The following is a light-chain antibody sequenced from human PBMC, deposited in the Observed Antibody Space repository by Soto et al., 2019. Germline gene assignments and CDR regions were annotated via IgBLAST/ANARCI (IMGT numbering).Light chain of an antibody. CDR2: SNN. Sequence: QSVLTQPPSASGTPGQRVTISCSGSSSNIGSNTVNWYQQLPGTAPKLLIYSNNQRPSGVPDRFSGSKSGTSASLAISGLPSEDEADYYCAAWDDSLNGYVFGPGTKLIVL. CDR1: SSNIGSNT. CDR3: AAWDDSLNGYV. J-gene: IGLJ1*01. V-gene: IGLV1-44*01.